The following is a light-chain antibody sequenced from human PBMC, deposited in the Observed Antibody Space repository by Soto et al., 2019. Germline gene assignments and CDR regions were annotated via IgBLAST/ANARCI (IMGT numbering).Light chain of an antibody. J-gene: IGKJ5*01. CDR3: QQRSNWPQIT. V-gene: IGKV3-11*01. CDR2: DAS. CDR1: QSVSSY. Sequence: PGERATLSCRASQSVSSYLAWYQQKPGQAPRLLIYDASNRATGIPARFSGSGSGTDFTLTISSLEPEDFAVYYCQQRSNWPQITFGQGTRLEIK.